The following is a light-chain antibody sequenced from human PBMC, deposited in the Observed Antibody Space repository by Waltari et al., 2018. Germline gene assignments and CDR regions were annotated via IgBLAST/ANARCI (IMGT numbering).Light chain of an antibody. CDR1: ILAKTH. J-gene: IGLJ2*01. V-gene: IGLV3-27*01. Sequence: SYELTQPSSVSVSPGQTARITCSGDILAKTHARWFQQKPGQAPLLVIFQDNLRPSGLPERFSGSSSGTTVTLTISGAHVDDEADYHCYSASDNNLVIFGGGTKLTVL. CDR3: YSASDNNLVI. CDR2: QDN.